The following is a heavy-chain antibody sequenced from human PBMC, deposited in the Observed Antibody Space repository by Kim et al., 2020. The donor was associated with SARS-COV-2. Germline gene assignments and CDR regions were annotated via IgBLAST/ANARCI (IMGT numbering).Heavy chain of an antibody. J-gene: IGHJ4*02. Sequence: EQECQGSVTRTRDTSKRPVYMELSSLRSEDTAVYYCARGGSDYGDYIFDYWGQGTLVTVSS. V-gene: IGHV1-46*01. D-gene: IGHD4-17*01. CDR3: ARGGSDYGDYIFDY.